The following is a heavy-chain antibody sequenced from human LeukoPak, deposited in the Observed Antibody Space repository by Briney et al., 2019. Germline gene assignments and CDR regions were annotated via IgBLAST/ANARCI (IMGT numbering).Heavy chain of an antibody. J-gene: IGHJ6*03. V-gene: IGHV1-69*05. CDR2: IIPIFGTA. CDR1: GGTFSSYA. CDR3: ARPENPVGASYYYYYYMDV. Sequence: GASVKVSCKASGGTFSSYAISCVRQAPGQGLEWMGGIIPIFGTANYAQKFQGRVTITTDESTSTAYMELSSLRSEDTAVYYCARPENPVGASYYYYYYMDVWGKGTTVTVSS. D-gene: IGHD1-26*01.